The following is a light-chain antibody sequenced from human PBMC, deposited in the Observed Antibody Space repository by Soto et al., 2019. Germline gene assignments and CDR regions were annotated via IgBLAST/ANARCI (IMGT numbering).Light chain of an antibody. J-gene: IGKJ4*01. CDR1: QSVSGC. V-gene: IGKV3-11*01. Sequence: IVLTQSPATLSFSPGARSTLCCRASQSVSGCLAWYQQKPGQAPRLLIFDASNRATGIPARFSGSGSGTDFTLTISSLEPEDFAIYYCQQRCNWPPVTFGGGTKVDIK. CDR2: DAS. CDR3: QQRCNWPPVT.